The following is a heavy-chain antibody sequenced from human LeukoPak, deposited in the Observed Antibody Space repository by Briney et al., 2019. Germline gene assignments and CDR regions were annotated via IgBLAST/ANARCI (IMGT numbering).Heavy chain of an antibody. CDR2: IIPMSGVT. CDR3: ARVQDYYDSSDSYFWLDP. J-gene: IGHJ5*02. V-gene: IGHV1-69*04. Sequence: SVHFSFQASGGAFSNYVITWVRPAPGQGLEWMGRIIPMSGVTNYTQRFQGRVTITANKSRTTAYMERSGLSSEDTAMYYCARVQDYYDSSDSYFWLDPWGHGTLVTVSS. D-gene: IGHD3-22*01. CDR1: GGAFSNYV.